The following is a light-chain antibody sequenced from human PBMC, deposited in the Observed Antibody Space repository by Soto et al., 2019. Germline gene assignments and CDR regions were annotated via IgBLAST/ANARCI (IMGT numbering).Light chain of an antibody. Sequence: DIQVTQSPSTLSASVGDRVTITCGASQSIGTWLAWYQQKPGKAPKLLIFDASTLESGVPSRFSGSGSGTDFTLTISSLLPDDFATYYCQQYSDSSGAFGQGTKVDIK. CDR2: DAS. V-gene: IGKV1-5*01. J-gene: IGKJ1*01. CDR1: QSIGTW. CDR3: QQYSDSSGA.